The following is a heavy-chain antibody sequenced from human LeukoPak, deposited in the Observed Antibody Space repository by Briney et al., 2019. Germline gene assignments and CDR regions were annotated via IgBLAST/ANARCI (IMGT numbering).Heavy chain of an antibody. Sequence: GGSLRLSCAASGFTFSDYYMSWIRQAPGKGLEWVSYISSSGSTIYYADSVKGRFTISRDNAKNSLYLQMNSLRAEDTAVYYCARERIAVAGTWANAFDIWGQGTMVTVSS. CDR1: GFTFSDYY. CDR2: ISSSGSTI. CDR3: ARERIAVAGTWANAFDI. V-gene: IGHV3-11*01. D-gene: IGHD6-19*01. J-gene: IGHJ3*02.